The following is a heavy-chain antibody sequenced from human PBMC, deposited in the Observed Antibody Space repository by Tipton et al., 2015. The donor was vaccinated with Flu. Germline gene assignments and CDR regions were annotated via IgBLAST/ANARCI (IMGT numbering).Heavy chain of an antibody. D-gene: IGHD2-15*01. CDR1: GDSISSGGHY. J-gene: IGHJ4*02. CDR2: IYSSGTT. Sequence: TLSLTCTVSGDSISSGGHYWSWIRQHPGKGLEWIGYIYSSGTTHYNPSLKSRVTISLATPKNHFSLKLSSVTAADTAVYYCARKYCSGGSCDHFDYWGQGTLVTVSS. CDR3: ARKYCSGGSCDHFDY. V-gene: IGHV4-31*03.